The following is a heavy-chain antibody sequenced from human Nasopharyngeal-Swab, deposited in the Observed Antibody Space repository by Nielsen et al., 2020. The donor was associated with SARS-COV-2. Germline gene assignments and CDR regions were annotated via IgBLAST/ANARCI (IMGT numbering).Heavy chain of an antibody. D-gene: IGHD4-23*01. V-gene: IGHV3-11*01. CDR3: ARDRHGDDSRNYYYGMDV. J-gene: IGHJ6*02. CDR1: GFTFSDYC. Sequence: GESLKISCAASGFTFSDYCMSWIRQAPGTGLEWVSYISSSGSTIYYADSVKGRFTISRDNAKKSLYLQMNSLRAEDTAVYYCARDRHGDDSRNYYYGMDVWGQGTTVSVSS. CDR2: ISSSGSTI.